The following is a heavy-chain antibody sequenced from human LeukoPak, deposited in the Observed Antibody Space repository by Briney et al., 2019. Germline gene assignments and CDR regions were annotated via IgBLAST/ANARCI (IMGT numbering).Heavy chain of an antibody. CDR3: ARAADGYSSSWYIDY. D-gene: IGHD6-13*01. V-gene: IGHV1-2*04. CDR1: GYTFTGYY. Sequence: ASVKVSCKASGYTFTGYYMHWVRQAPGQGLEWMGWINPNSGGTNYAQKFQGWVTMTRDTSISTAYMELSRLRSDDTAEYYCARAADGYSSSWYIDYWGQGTLVTVSS. CDR2: INPNSGGT. J-gene: IGHJ4*02.